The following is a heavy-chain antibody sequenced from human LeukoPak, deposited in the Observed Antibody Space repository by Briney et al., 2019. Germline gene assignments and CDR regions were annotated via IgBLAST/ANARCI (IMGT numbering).Heavy chain of an antibody. J-gene: IGHJ5*02. V-gene: IGHV4-30-2*01. CDR3: ARDSNYYDTRVFDP. Sequence: PSETLSLTCAVSGGSISSGGYSWSWIRQPPGKGLEWIGYIYHSRSTYYNPSLKSRVTISVDRSKNQFSLNLSSVTAADTAVYYCARDSNYYDTRVFDPWGQGTLVTVSS. D-gene: IGHD3-22*01. CDR1: GGSISSGGYS. CDR2: IYHSRST.